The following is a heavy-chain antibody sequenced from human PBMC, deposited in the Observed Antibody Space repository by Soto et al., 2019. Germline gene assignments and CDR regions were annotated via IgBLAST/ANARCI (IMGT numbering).Heavy chain of an antibody. D-gene: IGHD6-19*01. J-gene: IGHJ3*02. CDR1: GGTFSSYA. CDR2: IIPIFGTA. V-gene: IGHV1-69*13. CDR3: ARDRGRSCGWSMDDAFDI. Sequence: GASVKVSCKASGGTFSSYAISWVRQAPGQGLEWMGGIIPIFGTANYAQKFQGRVTITADESTSTAYMELSSLRSEDTAVYYCARDRGRSCGWSMDDAFDIWDQGTMFAVSS.